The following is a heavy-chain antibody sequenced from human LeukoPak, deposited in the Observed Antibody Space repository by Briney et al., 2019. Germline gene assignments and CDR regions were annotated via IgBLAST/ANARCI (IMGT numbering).Heavy chain of an antibody. CDR3: ARGEEKGIFGDYFDY. CDR1: GFTFSDYY. Sequence: GGSLRLSCAASGFTFSDYYMSWIRQAPGKGLEWVSYISSSGSTIYYADSVRGRFTISRDNAKNSLYLQMNSLRAEDTAVYYCARGEEKGIFGDYFDYWGQGTLVTVSS. J-gene: IGHJ4*02. D-gene: IGHD3-3*01. CDR2: ISSSGSTI. V-gene: IGHV3-11*01.